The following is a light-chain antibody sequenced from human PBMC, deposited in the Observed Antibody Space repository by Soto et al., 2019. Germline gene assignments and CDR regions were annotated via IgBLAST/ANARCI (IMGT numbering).Light chain of an antibody. CDR3: QQNGSLPIT. J-gene: IGKJ5*01. CDR2: SAS. V-gene: IGKV3-20*01. CDR1: QSLSGGY. Sequence: EIVLTQSPGTLSLSPGERATLSCRASQSLSGGYLAWFQQKPGQTPRLLIYSASNRATGIPDRFSGSGSGTDFTLTISRPEPEDFVVYYCQQNGSLPITFGQGTRLEMK.